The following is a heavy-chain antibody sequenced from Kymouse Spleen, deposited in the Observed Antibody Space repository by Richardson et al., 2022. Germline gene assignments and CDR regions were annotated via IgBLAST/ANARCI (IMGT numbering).Heavy chain of an antibody. V-gene: IGHV1-18*01. CDR1: GYTFTSYG. J-gene: IGHJ6*02. D-gene: IGHD3-22*01. Sequence: QVQLVQSGAEVKKPGASVKVSCKASGYTFTSYGISWVRQAPGQGLEWMGWISAYNGNTNYAQKLQGRVTMTTDTSTSTAYMELRSLRSDDTAVYYCARDNLYDSSGYY*DYYYYYGMDVWGQGTTVTVSS. CDR3: ARDNLYDSSGYY*DYYYYYGMDV. CDR2: ISAYNGNT.